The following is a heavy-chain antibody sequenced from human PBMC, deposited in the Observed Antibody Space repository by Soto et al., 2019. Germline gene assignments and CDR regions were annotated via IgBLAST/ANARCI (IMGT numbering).Heavy chain of an antibody. V-gene: IGHV3-33*01. Sequence: QVQLVESGGGVVQPGRSLRLSCAASGFTFSSYGMHWVRQAPGKGLERVAVIWYDGSNKYYADSVNGRFTISRDNSKNPLYLQMNSLRAEDTAVSYCARGYSSSWYNWFDPWGQGTLVTVSS. J-gene: IGHJ5*02. CDR1: GFTFSSYG. CDR2: IWYDGSNK. D-gene: IGHD6-13*01. CDR3: ARGYSSSWYNWFDP.